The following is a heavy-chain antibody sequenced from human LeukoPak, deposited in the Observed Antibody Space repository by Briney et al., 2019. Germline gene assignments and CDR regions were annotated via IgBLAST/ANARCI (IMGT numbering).Heavy chain of an antibody. CDR2: ISYDGSNK. Sequence: GGSLRLSCAASGFTFSSYGMHWVRQAPGKGLEWVAVISYDGSNKYYADSVKGRFTISRDNSKNTLYLQMNSLRAEDTAVYYCARESGKYCSGGSCYRRPFDYWGQGTLVTVSS. J-gene: IGHJ4*02. CDR3: ARESGKYCSGGSCYRRPFDY. D-gene: IGHD2-15*01. CDR1: GFTFSSYG. V-gene: IGHV3-30*03.